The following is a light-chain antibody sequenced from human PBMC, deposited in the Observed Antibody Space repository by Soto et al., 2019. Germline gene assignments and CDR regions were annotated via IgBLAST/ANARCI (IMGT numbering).Light chain of an antibody. CDR1: QSIAIY. CDR3: QQRATWPWT. V-gene: IGKV3-11*01. J-gene: IGKJ1*01. Sequence: TVLTQTPATLSFSPGEGATLSCRASQSIAIYLAWYQQRSGQSPRLLIYDTFNRAPGIPDRFSGSGSGTDFTLTISSLEPEDFAVYYCQQRATWPWTF. CDR2: DTF.